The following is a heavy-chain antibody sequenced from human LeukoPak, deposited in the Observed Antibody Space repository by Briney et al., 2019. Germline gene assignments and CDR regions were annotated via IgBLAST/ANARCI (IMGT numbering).Heavy chain of an antibody. V-gene: IGHV3-7*01. CDR2: IHQDGSIQ. Sequence: PGGSLRLSCAASGFTFTHYWMCWVRQAPGEGLEWVANIHQDGSIQYYLDSVEGRFTISRDNAKNSLYLQMDNLRAEDTAVYYCSNGIYSSSYWGRGTLVTVSS. CDR1: GFTFTHYW. CDR3: SNGIYSSSY. J-gene: IGHJ4*02. D-gene: IGHD6-6*01.